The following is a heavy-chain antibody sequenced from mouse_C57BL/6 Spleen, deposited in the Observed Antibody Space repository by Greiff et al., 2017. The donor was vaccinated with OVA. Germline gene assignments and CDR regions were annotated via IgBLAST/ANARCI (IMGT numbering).Heavy chain of an antibody. Sequence: QVQLQQPRTELVKPWASVKMSCKASGYTFTSYWITWVKQRPGPGLEWIGDIYPGSGSTNYNEKFKSKATLTVDSSSRTAYMQLSSLTSEDSAVYYCARRRLEGYFDVWGTGTTVTVSS. V-gene: IGHV1-55*01. D-gene: IGHD1-1*01. J-gene: IGHJ1*03. CDR3: ARRRLEGYFDV. CDR1: GYTFTSYW. CDR2: IYPGSGST.